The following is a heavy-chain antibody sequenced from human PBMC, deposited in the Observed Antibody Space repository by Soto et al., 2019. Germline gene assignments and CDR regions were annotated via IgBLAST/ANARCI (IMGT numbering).Heavy chain of an antibody. CDR3: AKDRLAGNFDY. Sequence: AGGSLRLSCAASGFTFRNSAMSWVRQAPGKGPEWVSGVSGSGGTTYYAESVKGRFTISRDNSKNTLYLQMNSLRAEDTAVYYCAKDRLAGNFDYWGQGTQVTVSS. CDR1: GFTFRNSA. CDR2: VSGSGGTT. J-gene: IGHJ4*02. V-gene: IGHV3-23*01.